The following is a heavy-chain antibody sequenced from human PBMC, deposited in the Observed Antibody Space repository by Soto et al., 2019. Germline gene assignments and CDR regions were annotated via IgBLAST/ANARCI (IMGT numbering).Heavy chain of an antibody. Sequence: SETLSLTCGAYGGSFRNYYWIWVRQPPGKGLEWIGEVNHSGDATYNPSLQSRLTISLDTSNNQFSLKMTSVTTAGTAMYSFKRAERFPRSWFDPWGQGTQVTVSS. CDR1: GGSFRNYY. CDR2: VNHSGDA. J-gene: IGHJ5*02. CDR3: KRAERFPRSWFDP. V-gene: IGHV4-34*01. D-gene: IGHD3-10*01.